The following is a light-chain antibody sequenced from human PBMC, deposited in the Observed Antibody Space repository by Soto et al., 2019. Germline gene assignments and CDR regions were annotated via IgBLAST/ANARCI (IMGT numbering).Light chain of an antibody. V-gene: IGLV2-14*01. CDR2: EVT. CDR3: SSYTSSTTIYV. Sequence: QSALTQPASVSGSPGQSITISCTGTSSDVGGYNDVSWYQQHPGKAPKLMIYEVTNRPSGVSNRFSGSKSGNTASLTISGLRAEDEADYYCSSYTSSTTIYVFGTGTKVTVL. CDR1: SSDVGGYND. J-gene: IGLJ1*01.